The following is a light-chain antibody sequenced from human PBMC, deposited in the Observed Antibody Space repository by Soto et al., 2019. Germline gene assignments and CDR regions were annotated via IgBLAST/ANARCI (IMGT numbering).Light chain of an antibody. CDR3: QQYGNSPQT. CDR2: GAS. V-gene: IGKV3-20*01. Sequence: EIVMTLSPATLSVSPGERATLSCRASQSVSSNLAWYQQKPGQAPRLLIYGASSRATGIPNRFSGSGSGTDFTLTISRLEPEDFAVYYCQQYGNSPQTFGQGTKV. J-gene: IGKJ1*01. CDR1: QSVSSN.